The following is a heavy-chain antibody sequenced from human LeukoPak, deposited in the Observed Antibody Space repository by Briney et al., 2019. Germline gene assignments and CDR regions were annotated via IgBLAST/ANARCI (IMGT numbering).Heavy chain of an antibody. D-gene: IGHD3-22*01. CDR1: GFTFSSYS. Sequence: GGSLRLSCAASGFTFSSYSMNWVRQAPGEGLEWVSYISSLSGTIYYADSVKGRFTISRDNAKNSLYLQMDSLRAEDTAMYYCARDNQYNSDSSDYGGTNFDYWGQGTLVTVSS. CDR3: ARDNQYNSDSSDYGGTNFDY. J-gene: IGHJ4*02. CDR2: ISSLSGTI. V-gene: IGHV3-48*01.